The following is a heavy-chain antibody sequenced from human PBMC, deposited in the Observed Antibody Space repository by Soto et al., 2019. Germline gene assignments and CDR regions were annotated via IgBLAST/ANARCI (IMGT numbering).Heavy chain of an antibody. Sequence: GGSLRLSCAASGFNVSSNYMTWVRQAPGKGLEWVSVIYSGGRTYYADSVKGRLTISRDNSKNTLYLQMNSLRAEDTAVYYCARDKTSYYDVSGIFDIWGQGTMVTVSS. D-gene: IGHD3-22*01. V-gene: IGHV3-53*01. CDR1: GFNVSSNY. J-gene: IGHJ3*02. CDR2: IYSGGRT. CDR3: ARDKTSYYDVSGIFDI.